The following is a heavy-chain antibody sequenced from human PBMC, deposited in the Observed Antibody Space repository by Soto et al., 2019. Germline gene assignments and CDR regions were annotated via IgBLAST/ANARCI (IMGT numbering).Heavy chain of an antibody. CDR3: APMGV. V-gene: IGHV3-23*01. Sequence: GGSLRLSCAASGFTFSSYAMSWVRQAPGKGLEWVSAISGSDNSTYYADSVEGRFTISRDNFKNTLYLQMSSLRADDTAVYYCAPMGVWGQGTTVTVSS. CDR1: GFTFSSYA. J-gene: IGHJ6*02. CDR2: ISGSDNST.